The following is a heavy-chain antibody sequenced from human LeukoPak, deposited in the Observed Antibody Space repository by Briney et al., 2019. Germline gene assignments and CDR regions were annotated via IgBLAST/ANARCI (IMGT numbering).Heavy chain of an antibody. V-gene: IGHV3-30*18. CDR1: GFTFSSYG. CDR2: VSNDGGIK. D-gene: IGHD1/OR15-1a*01. J-gene: IGHJ5*02. Sequence: GGSLRLSCAASGFTFSSYGMHWVRQAPGKGLEWVALVSNDGGIKYYGASVRGRFTISRDNPENTLYLQMNSLRADDTAVYYCAKGGEQKTFRCGMDPWGQGTLVTVSS. CDR3: AKGGEQKTFRCGMDP.